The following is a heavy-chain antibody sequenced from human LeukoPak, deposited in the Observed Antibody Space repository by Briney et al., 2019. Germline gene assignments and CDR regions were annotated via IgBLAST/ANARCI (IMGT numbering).Heavy chain of an antibody. J-gene: IGHJ4*02. CDR2: IWYDGSNK. CDR1: GFTFSSYG. Sequence: GGSLRLSCAASGFTFSSYGMHWVRQAPGKGLEWVAVIWYDGSNKYYADSVKGRFTISRDNSKNTLYLQMNSLRAEDTAVYYCAKLGLRLGGDYWGQGTLVTVSP. D-gene: IGHD3-16*01. V-gene: IGHV3-33*06. CDR3: AKLGLRLGGDY.